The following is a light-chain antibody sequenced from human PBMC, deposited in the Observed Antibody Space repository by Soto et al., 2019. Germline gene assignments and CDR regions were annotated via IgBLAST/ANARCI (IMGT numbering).Light chain of an antibody. V-gene: IGLV2-8*01. CDR3: SSYAGSNNYV. CDR2: GVS. Sequence: QSALTQTPSASGSRGQSVTISCTGTSSDVGAYDSVSWYQHHPGKAPKALIYGVSKRPSGVPDRFSGSKSGNTASLTVSGLQAEDEADYYCSSYAGSNNYVFGTGTKVTVL. J-gene: IGLJ1*01. CDR1: SSDVGAYDS.